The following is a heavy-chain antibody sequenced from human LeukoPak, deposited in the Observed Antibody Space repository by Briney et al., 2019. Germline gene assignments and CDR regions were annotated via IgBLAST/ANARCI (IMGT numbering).Heavy chain of an antibody. D-gene: IGHD5-18*01. J-gene: IGHJ4*02. CDR1: GFTFSSYE. CDR3: ASQVDTAMVTDGYYFDY. V-gene: IGHV3-48*03. Sequence: GGSLRLSCAASGFTFSSYEMNWVRPAPGEGLEWVSYICSSGSTIYYADSVKGRFTISRDNAKNSLYLQMNSLRAEDTAVYYCASQVDTAMVTDGYYFDYWGQGTLVTVSS. CDR2: ICSSGSTI.